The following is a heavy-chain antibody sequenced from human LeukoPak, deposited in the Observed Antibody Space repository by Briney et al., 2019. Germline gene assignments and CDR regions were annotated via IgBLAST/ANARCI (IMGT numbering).Heavy chain of an antibody. CDR3: AKISHDYGDSADY. D-gene: IGHD4-17*01. V-gene: IGHV3-21*01. CDR1: GLTFSSYS. CDR2: ISTSSYDI. J-gene: IGHJ4*02. Sequence: GGSLRLSCAASGLTFSSYSMNWVRQAPGKGLEWVSSISTSSYDIYYADSVKGRFTISRDNAKNSLYLQMNSLRAEDTAMYYCAKISHDYGDSADYWGQGTLVTVSS.